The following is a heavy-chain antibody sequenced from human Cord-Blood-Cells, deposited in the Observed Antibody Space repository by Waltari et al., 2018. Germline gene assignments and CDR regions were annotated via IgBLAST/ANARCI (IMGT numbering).Heavy chain of an antibody. CDR2: INHSGST. CDR3: ARGNGAAMVKVYWFDP. D-gene: IGHD5-18*01. J-gene: IGHJ5*02. V-gene: IGHV4-34*01. Sequence: QVQLQQWGAGLLKPSETLSLTCAVSGGSFSGYYWSWIRQPPGKGLAWIGEINHSGSTNYNPSLKSRVTISVDTSKNQFSLKLSSVTAADTAVYYCARGNGAAMVKVYWFDPWGQGTLVTVSS. CDR1: GGSFSGYY.